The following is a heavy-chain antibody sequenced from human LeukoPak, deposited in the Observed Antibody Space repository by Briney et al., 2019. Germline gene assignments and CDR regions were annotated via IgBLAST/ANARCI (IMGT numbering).Heavy chain of an antibody. D-gene: IGHD3-10*01. J-gene: IGHJ3*02. CDR2: IYHSGST. V-gene: IGHV4-38-2*02. Sequence: SETLSLTCTDSGCSTSSGYYWGWIRQPPGKGLEWNGSIYHSGSTYYNPSLKSRVTISVDTSKSQFSLKLSSVTAADTAVYYCARAYYYGSRSYAFDIWGQGTMVTVSS. CDR1: GCSTSSGYY. CDR3: ARAYYYGSRSYAFDI.